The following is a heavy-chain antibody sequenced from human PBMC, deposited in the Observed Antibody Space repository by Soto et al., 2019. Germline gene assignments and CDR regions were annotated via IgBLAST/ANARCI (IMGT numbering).Heavy chain of an antibody. CDR1: GFNFRTHW. J-gene: IGHJ3*02. V-gene: IGHV3-7*05. CDR3: ARYGRYCTSIDSRGDAYDI. D-gene: IGHD2-2*01. Sequence: EMQLVGSGGGLVQPGGSLRLSCVASGFNFRTHWMTWVRQAPGKGLEWVANIKEDGSEEYYVDSVRGRFAISRYNAKDSLYLQMITLRVEDTAVYYCARYGRYCTSIDSRGDAYDIWGQGTMVTVSS. CDR2: IKEDGSEE.